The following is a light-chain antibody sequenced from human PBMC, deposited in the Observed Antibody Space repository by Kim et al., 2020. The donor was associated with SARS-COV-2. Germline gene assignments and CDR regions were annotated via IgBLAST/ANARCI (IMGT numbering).Light chain of an antibody. Sequence: GQQVDLSCTGTSRNVGPYNYVSWYHHPPGKAPKLIIYDVTKRPTGVPDRFSGSKSGNTASLTVSGLQAEDEADYYCSSYAGRNDLVFGGGTQLTVL. CDR2: DVT. J-gene: IGLJ2*01. CDR1: SRNVGPYNY. V-gene: IGLV2-8*01. CDR3: SSYAGRNDLV.